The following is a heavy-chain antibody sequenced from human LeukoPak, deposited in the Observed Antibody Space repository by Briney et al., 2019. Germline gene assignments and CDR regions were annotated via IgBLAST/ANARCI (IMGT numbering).Heavy chain of an antibody. D-gene: IGHD5-24*01. J-gene: IGHJ3*02. CDR3: ARVGDGYNDDAFDI. CDR2: IKQDGSEK. V-gene: IGHV3-7*01. Sequence: GGSLRLSCAASGFTFSSYWMSWVRQAPGKGLEWVANIKQDGSEKYYVDSVKGRFTISRDNAKNSLYLRMNSLRAEDTAVYYCARVGDGYNDDAFDIGGQGTMVTVSS. CDR1: GFTFSSYW.